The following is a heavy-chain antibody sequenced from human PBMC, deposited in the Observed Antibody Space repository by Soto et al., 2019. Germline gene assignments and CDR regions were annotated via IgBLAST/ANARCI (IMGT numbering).Heavy chain of an antibody. CDR2: INAGNGNT. J-gene: IGHJ4*02. V-gene: IGHV1-3*01. CDR3: ARDIIYFDWLPREGYFDY. D-gene: IGHD3-9*01. Sequence: ASVKVSCKASGYTFTRYAMHWVRQAPGQRLEWMGWINAGNGNTKYSQKFQGRVTITRDTSASTAYMELSSLRSEDTAVYYCARDIIYFDWLPREGYFDYWGQGTLVTVPQ. CDR1: GYTFTRYA.